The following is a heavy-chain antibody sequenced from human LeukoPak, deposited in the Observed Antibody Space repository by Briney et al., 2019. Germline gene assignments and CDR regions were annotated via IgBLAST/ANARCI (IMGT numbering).Heavy chain of an antibody. CDR3: AKDWDRKVRGIIVTPIFDY. Sequence: SVKVSCKASGGTFSSYAISWVRQAPGQGLEWMGGIIPIFGTANYAQKFQGRVTITADESTSTAYMELSSLRSEDTAVYYCAKDWDRKVRGIIVTPIFDYWGLGTLVTVSS. J-gene: IGHJ4*02. CDR1: GGTFSSYA. CDR2: IIPIFGTA. D-gene: IGHD3-10*01. V-gene: IGHV1-69*13.